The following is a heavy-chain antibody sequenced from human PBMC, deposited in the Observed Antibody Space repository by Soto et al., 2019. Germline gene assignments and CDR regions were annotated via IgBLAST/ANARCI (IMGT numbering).Heavy chain of an antibody. J-gene: IGHJ5*02. D-gene: IGHD5-18*01. CDR3: AREMTPGDTAMVFASDSWFDP. CDR2: ISYDGSNK. V-gene: IGHV3-30-3*01. Sequence: GGSLRLSCAASGFTFSSYAMHWVRQAPGKGLEWVAVISYDGSNKYYADSVKGRFTISRDNSKNTLYLQMNSLRAEDTAVYYCAREMTPGDTAMVFASDSWFDPWGQGTLVTVSS. CDR1: GFTFSSYA.